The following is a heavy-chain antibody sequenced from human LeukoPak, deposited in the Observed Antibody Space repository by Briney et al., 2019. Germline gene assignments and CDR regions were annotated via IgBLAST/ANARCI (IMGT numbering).Heavy chain of an antibody. Sequence: ASVKVSCKASGYTFTGQYIHWVRQAPGQGLEWMGWINPNIGGTNYAQKFQGRVTMTRDTSIRTAYMELSRLRSDDTAVYYCARAGVGATYAFDIWGQGTMVTVSS. J-gene: IGHJ3*02. CDR3: ARAGVGATYAFDI. CDR2: INPNIGGT. V-gene: IGHV1-2*02. CDR1: GYTFTGQY. D-gene: IGHD1-26*01.